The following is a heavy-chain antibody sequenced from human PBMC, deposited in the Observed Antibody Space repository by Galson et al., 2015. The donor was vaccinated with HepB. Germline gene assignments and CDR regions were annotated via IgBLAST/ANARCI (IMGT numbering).Heavy chain of an antibody. CDR2: IDWDDDK. D-gene: IGHD3-10*01. Sequence: PALVKPTQTLTLTCTFSGFSLSTSGMCVSWIRQPPGKALEWLARIDWDDDKYYSTSLKTRLTISKDTSKNQVVLTMTNMDPVDTATYYCARIRPDYGSGLYYFDYWGQGTLVTVSS. V-gene: IGHV2-70*11. J-gene: IGHJ4*02. CDR3: ARIRPDYGSGLYYFDY. CDR1: GFSLSTSGMC.